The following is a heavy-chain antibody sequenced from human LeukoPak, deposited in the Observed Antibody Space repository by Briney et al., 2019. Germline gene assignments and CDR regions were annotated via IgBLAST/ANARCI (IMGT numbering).Heavy chain of an antibody. Sequence: SETLSLTCTVSGDSISSSNSYRGWIRQPPGKGLEWIGSLYYSGSSYYNPSLKSRVTISADTSKNQFSLKLSSATAADTAVYYCASFGGYCSGGSCPDYWGQGTLVTVSS. CDR3: ASFGGYCSGGSCPDY. V-gene: IGHV4-39*07. J-gene: IGHJ4*02. D-gene: IGHD2-15*01. CDR2: LYYSGSS. CDR1: GDSISSSNSY.